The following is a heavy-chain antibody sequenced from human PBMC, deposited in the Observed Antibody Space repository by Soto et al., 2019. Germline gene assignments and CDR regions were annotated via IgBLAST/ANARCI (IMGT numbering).Heavy chain of an antibody. J-gene: IGHJ6*02. Sequence: ESGGGLVQPGGSLRLSCATSGFTFTSHTMNWARQAPGKGLEWVSYISSSGNTIYYADSVKGRFTISRDNAKSSLYLQMNSLRDEDSAVYYCARDVRHSPDYYGMDVWGQGTTVTVSS. CDR2: ISSSGNTI. CDR1: GFTFTSHT. D-gene: IGHD3-10*02. CDR3: ARDVRHSPDYYGMDV. V-gene: IGHV3-48*02.